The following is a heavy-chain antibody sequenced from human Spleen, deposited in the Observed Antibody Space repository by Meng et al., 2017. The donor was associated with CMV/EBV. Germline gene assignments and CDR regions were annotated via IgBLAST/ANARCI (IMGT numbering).Heavy chain of an antibody. CDR1: GGSISSGDYY. CDR2: IYYSGST. Sequence: SETLSLTCTVSGGSISSGDYYWSWIRQHPGKGLEWIGYIYYSGSTYYNPSLKSRVTISVDTSKNQFSLRLSSVTAADTALYYCAREYSSSWYRYYYYGMDVWGQGTTVTVSS. J-gene: IGHJ6*02. CDR3: AREYSSSWYRYYYYGMDV. V-gene: IGHV4-31*03. D-gene: IGHD6-13*01.